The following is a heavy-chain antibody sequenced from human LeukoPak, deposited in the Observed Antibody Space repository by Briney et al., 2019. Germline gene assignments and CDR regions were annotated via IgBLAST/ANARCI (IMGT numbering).Heavy chain of an antibody. Sequence: SETLSLTCTVSGGSISSSSYYWGWIRQPPGKGLKWIGSIYYSGSTYYNPSLKSRVTISVDTSKNQFSLKLSSVTAADTAVYYCAREGITMIVVRQYYFDYWGQGTLVTVSS. CDR2: IYYSGST. D-gene: IGHD3-22*01. J-gene: IGHJ4*02. CDR3: AREGITMIVVRQYYFDY. V-gene: IGHV4-39*07. CDR1: GGSISSSSYY.